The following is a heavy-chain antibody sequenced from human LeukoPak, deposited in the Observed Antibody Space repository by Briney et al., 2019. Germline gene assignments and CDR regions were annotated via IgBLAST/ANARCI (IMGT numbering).Heavy chain of an antibody. V-gene: IGHV3-15*01. CDR2: IKNKGDGGTI. Sequence: GGSLRLSCAASGFTFSTAWMSWVRQAPAKGLEWVGRIKNKGDGGTIDYAAPVKGRFTISRDDSKNTLYLQMNSLKTEDTAVYYCTPVIVDGGYWGQGTLVTVPS. CDR1: GFTFSTAW. CDR3: TPVIVDGGY. D-gene: IGHD3-22*01. J-gene: IGHJ4*02.